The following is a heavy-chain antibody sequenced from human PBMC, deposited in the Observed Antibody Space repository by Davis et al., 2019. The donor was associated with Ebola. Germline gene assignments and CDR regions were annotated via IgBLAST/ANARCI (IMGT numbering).Heavy chain of an antibody. CDR2: INPNSGGT. Sequence: ASVKVSCKASGYTFSSYYIHWVRLAPGQGLEWMGWINPNSGGTDYAQKFQGRVTMTRDTSIRTAYMELSRLRSDDTAVYYCARDLEGRDGDSWSYYYYYMDVWGKGTTVTVSS. CDR3: ARDLEGRDGDSWSYYYYYMDV. J-gene: IGHJ6*03. CDR1: GYTFSSYY. V-gene: IGHV1-2*02. D-gene: IGHD6-13*01.